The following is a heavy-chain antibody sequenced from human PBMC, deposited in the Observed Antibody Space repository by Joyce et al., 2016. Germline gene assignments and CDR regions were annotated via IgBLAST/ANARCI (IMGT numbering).Heavy chain of an antibody. CDR3: ARGRGDDFWSGYYGSIDY. CDR2: IVPMSATT. V-gene: IGHV1-69*01. CDR1: GYIFNAYG. D-gene: IGHD3-3*01. J-gene: IGHJ4*02. Sequence: QVQLEQSGAEVKKPGSSVKVSCQTSGYIFNAYGINWVRQAPGQGLEWVVGIVPMSATTDYAQKFRGRLTISADEPTSTVYMELSSLLSDDTGTYYCARGRGDDFWSGYYGSIDYWGQGTLVSVSS.